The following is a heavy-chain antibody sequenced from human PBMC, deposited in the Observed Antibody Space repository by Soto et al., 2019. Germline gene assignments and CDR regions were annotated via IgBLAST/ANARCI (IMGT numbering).Heavy chain of an antibody. J-gene: IGHJ5*02. V-gene: IGHV4-4*07. Sequence: SETLYLACTVSWGSITNSDGSWIRQPAGKGLEWIGRIYTKERTNYNLSFRNRVTMSVDTSKNQFSLKLDAVTAADTAVYYCARDDYKDGGNNWFDPWGQGTLVTVSS. CDR2: IYTKERT. CDR3: ARDDYKDGGNNWFDP. CDR1: WGSITNSD. D-gene: IGHD3-16*01.